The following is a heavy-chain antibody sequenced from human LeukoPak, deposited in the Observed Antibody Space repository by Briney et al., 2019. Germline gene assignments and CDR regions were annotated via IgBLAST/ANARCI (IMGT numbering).Heavy chain of an antibody. D-gene: IGHD3-3*01. J-gene: IGHJ6*03. V-gene: IGHV3-11*01. Sequence: GGSLRLSCAASGFTFSDYYMSWIRQAPGKGLEWVSYISSSGSTIYYADSVKGRFTISRDNAKNSLYLQMNSLRAEDTAVYYCARTTYDFWSGLASDYYYMDVWGKGTTVTVSS. CDR1: GFTFSDYY. CDR3: ARTTYDFWSGLASDYYYMDV. CDR2: ISSSGSTI.